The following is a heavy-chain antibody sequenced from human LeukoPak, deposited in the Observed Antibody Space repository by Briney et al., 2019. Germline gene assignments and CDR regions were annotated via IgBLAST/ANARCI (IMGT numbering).Heavy chain of an antibody. CDR3: ARGFTVYRLSLDY. CDR2: INPSGGST. D-gene: IGHD3-16*02. V-gene: IGHV1-46*01. CDR1: GYLFTTYF. Sequence: ASVKVSCKASGYLFTTYFLHWVRQAPGQGLEWMGFINPSGGSTSYAQQFQGRVTMSRDTSTSTVYMELSSLRSEDTAVYYCARGFTVYRLSLDYWGQGTLVTVSS. J-gene: IGHJ4*02.